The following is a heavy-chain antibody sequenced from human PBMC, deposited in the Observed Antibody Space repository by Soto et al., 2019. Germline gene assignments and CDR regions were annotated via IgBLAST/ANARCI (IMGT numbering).Heavy chain of an antibody. CDR1: GGTFSSYT. V-gene: IGHV1-69*02. D-gene: IGHD2-2*01. Sequence: SGKVSCKASGGTFSSYTISWVRQAPGQGLEWMGRIIPILGIANYAQKFQGRVTITADKSTSTAYMELSSLRSEDTAVYYCARAKCVSTSCSGILWFDPWGQGTLVTVSS. J-gene: IGHJ5*02. CDR2: IIPILGIA. CDR3: ARAKCVSTSCSGILWFDP.